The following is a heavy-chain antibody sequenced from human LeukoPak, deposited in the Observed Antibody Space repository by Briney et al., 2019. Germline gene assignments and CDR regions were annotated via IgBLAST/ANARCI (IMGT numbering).Heavy chain of an antibody. J-gene: IGHJ4*02. CDR2: INPNSGGT. D-gene: IGHD2-21*01. Sequence: APVTVSCKASGYTFTGYYMHWVRQAPGQGLEWMGWINPNSGGTNYAQKFQGRVTMTRDTSISTVYMELTRLTSDDTAVYFCARNLWGVDCWGQGTPVTVSS. CDR3: ARNLWGVDC. V-gene: IGHV1-2*02. CDR1: GYTFTGYY.